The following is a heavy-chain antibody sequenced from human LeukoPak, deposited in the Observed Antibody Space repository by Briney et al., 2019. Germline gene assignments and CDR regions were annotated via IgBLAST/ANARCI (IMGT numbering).Heavy chain of an antibody. CDR3: TRDPGWYKFDP. J-gene: IGHJ5*02. Sequence: GGSLRLSCAASGFTFSSYGMHWVRQAPGKGLEWVANIKQDGREKYYVDSVKGRFTISRDNAKNSLYLQMNSLRAEDTAVYYCTRDPGWYKFDPWGQGTLVTVSS. V-gene: IGHV3-7*01. CDR2: IKQDGREK. CDR1: GFTFSSYG. D-gene: IGHD6-19*01.